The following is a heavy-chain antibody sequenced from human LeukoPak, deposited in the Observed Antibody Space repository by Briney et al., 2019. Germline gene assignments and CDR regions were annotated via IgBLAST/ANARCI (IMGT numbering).Heavy chain of an antibody. CDR3: SRDRSRGYSFT. CDR2: ISSSSSYI. CDR1: GFTFSSYS. D-gene: IGHD5-12*01. V-gene: IGHV3-21*04. J-gene: IGHJ5*02. Sequence: GGSLRLSCAASGFTFSSYSMNWVRQAPGKGLEWVSSISSSSSYIYYADSVKSRFTISRDNSRNTLYLQMSNLRADDTAMYYCSRDRSRGYSFTWGQGTLVTVS.